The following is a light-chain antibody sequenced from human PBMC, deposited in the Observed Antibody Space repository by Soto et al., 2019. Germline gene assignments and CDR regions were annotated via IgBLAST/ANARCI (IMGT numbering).Light chain of an antibody. CDR1: TSDIGAYEH. CDR2: DVR. J-gene: IGLJ3*02. CDR3: ASKTTSATVL. Sequence: QSALTQPSSMSGSPGQWITISCTGTTSDIGAYEHVSWYQQRPGRAPKVLIYDVRIRPSEVSNRFSGSKFGDTASLTISGLQAGDEAVYCCASKTTSATVLFGGGTQLTVL. V-gene: IGLV2-14*03.